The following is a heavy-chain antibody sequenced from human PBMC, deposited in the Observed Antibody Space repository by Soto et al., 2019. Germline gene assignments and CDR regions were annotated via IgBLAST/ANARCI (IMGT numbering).Heavy chain of an antibody. CDR1: GFTFSNYA. CDR3: AKRRYSYGPPEY. Sequence: VQLLESGGGLVQPGGSLRLSCAASGFTFSNYAMSWVSQAPGKGLEWVSAIRCSGDGTYYAESVKGRFTISRDNSRYTLYLQMNRLRADDTAVYYCAKRRYSYGPPEYWGQGTLVTVSS. D-gene: IGHD5-18*01. J-gene: IGHJ4*02. V-gene: IGHV3-23*01. CDR2: IRCSGDGT.